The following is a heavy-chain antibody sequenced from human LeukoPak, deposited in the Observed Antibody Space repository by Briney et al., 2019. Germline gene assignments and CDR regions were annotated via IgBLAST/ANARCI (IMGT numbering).Heavy chain of an antibody. CDR2: ISASGGST. Sequence: GGSLRLSCAASGFTFNTYAMSWVRQAPGKGLEWVSSISASGGSTYYADSVKGRFTISRDNAKNSLYLQMDSLSAEDTAVYYCARQSTAAYSMNFNYWGQGTLVTVSS. CDR3: ARQSTAAYSMNFNY. V-gene: IGHV3-23*01. D-gene: IGHD6-6*01. CDR1: GFTFNTYA. J-gene: IGHJ4*02.